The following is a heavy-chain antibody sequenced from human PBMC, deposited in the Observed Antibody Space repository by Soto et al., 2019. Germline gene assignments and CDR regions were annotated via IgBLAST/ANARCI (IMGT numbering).Heavy chain of an antibody. V-gene: IGHV4-59*01. J-gene: IGHJ3*01. D-gene: IGHD3-10*01. Sequence: SETLSLTCTVSGGSISGFYWSWIRQSPGKGLEWIGYIYDGDSTNYNPSLKSRVTISVDTSKNQFSLKLSSVTAADTAVYYCARVWGGGFDFWGQGTMVTVSS. CDR1: GGSISGFY. CDR2: IYDGDST. CDR3: ARVWGGGFDF.